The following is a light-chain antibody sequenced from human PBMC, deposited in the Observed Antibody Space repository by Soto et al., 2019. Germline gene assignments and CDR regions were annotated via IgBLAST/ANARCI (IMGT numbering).Light chain of an antibody. Sequence: EIVLTQSPGTLSLSPGERATLSCRASKSVSSSYLAWYQQKPGQAPRLLIYGASSRATGIPDRFSGRGSGTDFTLTISRLEPEDCSVYYWQQYGSSRTCGQGTKVEIK. V-gene: IGKV3-20*01. CDR3: QQYGSSRT. CDR1: KSVSSSY. CDR2: GAS. J-gene: IGKJ1*01.